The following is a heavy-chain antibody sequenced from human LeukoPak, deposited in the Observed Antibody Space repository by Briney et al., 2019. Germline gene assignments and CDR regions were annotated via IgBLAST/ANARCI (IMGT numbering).Heavy chain of an antibody. CDR3: ARDLRALGVPHLGDY. V-gene: IGHV4-4*02. D-gene: IGHD1-26*01. J-gene: IGHJ4*02. CDR2: IYHSGST. CDR1: GGSISSSNW. Sequence: SGTLSLTCAVSGGSISSSNWWSWVRQPPGKGLEWIGEIYHSGSTNYNPSLKSRVTISVDKSKNQFSLKLSSVTAADTAVEYCARDLRALGVPHLGDYWGQGTLVTVSS.